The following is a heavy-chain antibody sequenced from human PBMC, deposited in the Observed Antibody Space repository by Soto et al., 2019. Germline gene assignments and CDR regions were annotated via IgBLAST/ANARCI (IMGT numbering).Heavy chain of an antibody. CDR1: GGSFSGYY. D-gene: IGHD3-3*01. J-gene: IGHJ6*02. CDR2: INHSGST. CDR3: ARGGRFLEWLPGSGEAYYGMDV. V-gene: IGHV4-34*01. Sequence: GTLSLTCAVYGGSFSGYYWSWIRQPAGKGLEWIGEINHSGSTNYNPSLKSRVTISVDTSKNQFSLKLSSVTAADTAVYYCARGGRFLEWLPGSGEAYYGMDVWGQGTTVTVSS.